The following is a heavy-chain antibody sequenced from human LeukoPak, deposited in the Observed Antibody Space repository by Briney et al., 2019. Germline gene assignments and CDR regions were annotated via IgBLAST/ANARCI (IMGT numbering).Heavy chain of an antibody. J-gene: IGHJ4*02. D-gene: IGHD3-22*01. Sequence: GAALKISCRGSGYGFTSYWIGWGRRMPGKGLEGMGIIYPGDSDTRYSPSFRGQVTISADKSISTAYLQWSSLKASDTAMYYCASEYYYDSSGYPPPRYWGQGTLVTVSS. V-gene: IGHV5-51*01. CDR2: IYPGDSDT. CDR3: ASEYYYDSSGYPPPRY. CDR1: GYGFTSYW.